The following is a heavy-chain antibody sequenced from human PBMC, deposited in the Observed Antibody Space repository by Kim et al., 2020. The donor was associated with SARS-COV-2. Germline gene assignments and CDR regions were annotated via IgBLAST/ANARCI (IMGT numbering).Heavy chain of an antibody. J-gene: IGHJ4*02. V-gene: IGHV3-48*04. Sequence: GGSLRLSCAASGFTFSSYSMNCLRQAPGKGLEWVSYISSSSSTIYYADSVKGRFTISRDNAKKSLYLQMNSLRAEDTAVYYCAHLDSSGWYSLDYWGQGT. CDR2: ISSSSSTI. CDR3: AHLDSSGWYSLDY. D-gene: IGHD6-19*01. CDR1: GFTFSSYS.